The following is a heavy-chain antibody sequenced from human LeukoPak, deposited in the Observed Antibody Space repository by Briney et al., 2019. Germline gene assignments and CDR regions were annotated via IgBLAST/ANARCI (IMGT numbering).Heavy chain of an antibody. D-gene: IGHD3-9*01. CDR2: ISYSGTT. Sequence: SETLSLTCTVSGGSITTYPYNWGWIRQTPGKGLEWIGTISYSGTTYYKPSLKSRVTMSIDTSTDQFSLNLSSATAADTAVYYCARHPTGYPNWFDSWGQGILVIVSS. CDR3: ARHPTGYPNWFDS. J-gene: IGHJ5*01. CDR1: GGSITTYPYN. V-gene: IGHV4-39*01.